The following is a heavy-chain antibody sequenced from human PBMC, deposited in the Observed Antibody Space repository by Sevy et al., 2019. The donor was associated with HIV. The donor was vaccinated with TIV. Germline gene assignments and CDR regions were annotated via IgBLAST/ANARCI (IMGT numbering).Heavy chain of an antibody. Sequence: GGSLRLSCAASGFSFNSYGMHWVRQAPGKGLEWVAFIRHDGSTKYYVDSAKGRFTISRDNSKNTLYLQMNSLRAGDTAVYYCAKGLGMVQGALLSDDIWGQGTMVTVSS. CDR3: AKGLGMVQGALLSDDI. CDR1: GFSFNSYG. J-gene: IGHJ3*02. D-gene: IGHD3-10*01. CDR2: IRHDGSTK. V-gene: IGHV3-30*02.